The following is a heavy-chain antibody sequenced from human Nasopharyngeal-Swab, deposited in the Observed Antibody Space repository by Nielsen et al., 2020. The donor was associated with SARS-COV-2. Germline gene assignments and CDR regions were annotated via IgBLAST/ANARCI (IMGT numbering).Heavy chain of an antibody. CDR1: GFTFSSYE. V-gene: IGHV3-48*03. CDR3: AREGYGDSSFYFDY. D-gene: IGHD4-17*01. CDR2: ISSSGNTL. Sequence: GESLKISCAASGFTFSSYEMNWVRQAPGKGREWVSYISSSGNTLYYADSVKGRFTVSRDNAKNSLFLHLGSLRAEDTAVYYCAREGYGDSSFYFDYWGQGTLVTVSS. J-gene: IGHJ4*02.